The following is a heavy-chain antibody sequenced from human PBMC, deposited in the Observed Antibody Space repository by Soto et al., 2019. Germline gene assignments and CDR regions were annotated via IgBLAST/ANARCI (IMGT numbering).Heavy chain of an antibody. Sequence: TLSLTCTVSGGSISSGGYYWTWIRQHPGKGLEWIGYIYNSGSTYYNPSLKSRITISVDTSKNQFSLKLTSVTAADTAVYYCARDAGNTLIRANWFDPWGQGTLVTVSS. CDR2: IYNSGST. CDR1: GGSISSGGYY. V-gene: IGHV4-31*03. CDR3: ARDAGNTLIRANWFDP. D-gene: IGHD3-10*01. J-gene: IGHJ5*02.